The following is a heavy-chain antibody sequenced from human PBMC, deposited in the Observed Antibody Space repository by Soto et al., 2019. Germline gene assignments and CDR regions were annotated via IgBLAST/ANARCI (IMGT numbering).Heavy chain of an antibody. CDR3: AREPLIAAAGPRHFDY. J-gene: IGHJ4*02. CDR1: GYSFTSYG. CDR2: ISAYNGNT. Sequence: ALVKVSCKASGYSFTSYGISWVRQAPGQGLEWMGWISAYNGNTNYAQKLQGRVTMTTDTSTSTAYMELRSLRSDDTAVYYCAREPLIAAAGPRHFDYWGQGTLVTVSS. V-gene: IGHV1-18*01. D-gene: IGHD6-13*01.